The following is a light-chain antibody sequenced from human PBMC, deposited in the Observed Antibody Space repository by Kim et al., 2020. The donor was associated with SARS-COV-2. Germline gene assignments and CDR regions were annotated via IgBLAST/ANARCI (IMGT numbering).Light chain of an antibody. CDR1: NLGDKY. CDR3: QAWGSSTAV. J-gene: IGLJ3*02. Sequence: SYELTQPPSVSVSPGQTATITCSGDNLGDKYVCWYQQKPGQSPVLVIYQDSKRPSGIPDRFSGSNSGNTATLTISGTQTMDEADYSCQAWGSSTAVFGGGTQLTV. CDR2: QDS. V-gene: IGLV3-1*01.